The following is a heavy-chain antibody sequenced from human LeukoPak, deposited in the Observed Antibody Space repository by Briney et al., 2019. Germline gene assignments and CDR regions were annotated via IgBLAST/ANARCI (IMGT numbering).Heavy chain of an antibody. CDR3: ARSASEAAAGEDWFDP. Sequence: GASVKVSCKTSGYTFTGYYMHWVRQAPGQGLEWMGWINPNSGGTNYAQKFQGRVTMTRDTSISTAYMELSRLRFDDTAVYYCARSASEAAAGEDWFDPWGQGTLVTVSS. V-gene: IGHV1-2*02. J-gene: IGHJ5*02. CDR2: INPNSGGT. D-gene: IGHD6-13*01. CDR1: GYTFTGYY.